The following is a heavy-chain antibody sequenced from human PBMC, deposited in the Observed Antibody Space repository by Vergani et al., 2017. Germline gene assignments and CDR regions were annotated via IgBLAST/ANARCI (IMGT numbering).Heavy chain of an antibody. CDR1: GGTFSSYA. D-gene: IGHD6-6*01. CDR3: ARGPRYSSSSVGGNWYFDL. V-gene: IGHV1-69*01. J-gene: IGHJ2*01. CDR2: IIPIFGTA. Sequence: QVQLVQSGAEVKKPGSSVKVSCKASGGTFSSYAISWVRQAPGQGLEWMGAIIPIFGTANYAQKFQGRVTITADESTSTAYMELSSLRSEDTAVYYCARGPRYSSSSVGGNWYFDLWGRGTLVTVSS.